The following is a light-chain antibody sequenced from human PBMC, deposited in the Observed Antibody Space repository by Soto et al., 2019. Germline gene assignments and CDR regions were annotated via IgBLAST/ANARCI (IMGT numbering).Light chain of an antibody. J-gene: IGKJ1*01. CDR1: QTMSSW. CDR2: KAS. CDR3: QHYNSYSEP. Sequence: IQISHSRYTVPGAVVGTVPITCRASQTMSSWLAWYQQKPGKAPKLLIYKASTLKSGVPSRFSGSGSGTEFTLTIISLQPDDFATYYCQHYNSYSEPFGQ. V-gene: IGKV1-5*03.